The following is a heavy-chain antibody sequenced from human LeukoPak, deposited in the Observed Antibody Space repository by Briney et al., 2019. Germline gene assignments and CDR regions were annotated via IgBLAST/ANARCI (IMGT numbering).Heavy chain of an antibody. CDR1: GGSISSYY. CDR2: IYYSGST. J-gene: IGHJ4*02. V-gene: IGHV4-59*01. Sequence: SETLSLTCTVSGGSISSYYWSWIRQPPGKGLEWIGHIYYSGSTNYNPSLKSRVTISVDTSKNQFSLKLSSVTAADTAVYYCAREVGLGRLDYWGQGTLVTVSS. D-gene: IGHD3/OR15-3a*01. CDR3: AREVGLGRLDY.